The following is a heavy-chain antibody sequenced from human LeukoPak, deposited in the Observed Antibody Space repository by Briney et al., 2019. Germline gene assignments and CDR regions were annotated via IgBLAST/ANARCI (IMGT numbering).Heavy chain of an antibody. CDR1: GYSISSGHY. CDR2: MYHSGST. V-gene: IGHV4-38-2*01. Sequence: PSVTLSLTCAVPGYSISSGHYWGWIRQPPGKGLEWVGSMYHSGSTYYNPSLKSRVTISVDTSKNQFSLKLSSVTAADTAVYYCPRLRWLQSIDYWGQGTLVTVSS. J-gene: IGHJ4*02. CDR3: PRLRWLQSIDY. D-gene: IGHD5-24*01.